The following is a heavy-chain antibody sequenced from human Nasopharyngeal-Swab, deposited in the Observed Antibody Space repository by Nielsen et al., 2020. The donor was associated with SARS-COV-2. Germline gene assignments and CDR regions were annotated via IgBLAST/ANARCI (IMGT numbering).Heavy chain of an antibody. CDR1: RGSPTSYY. V-gene: IGHV4-59*01. J-gene: IGHJ6*02. Sequence: TPSPPRTPSRGSPTSYYWSRVPQPPGKGLEWIGYIYYSGSTNYNPSLKSRVTISLDTSKNEFSLNLRSVTTADTAVYYCARDSTFSEGGGMDVWGQGTTVTVSS. CDR2: IYYSGST. D-gene: IGHD1-26*01. CDR3: ARDSTFSEGGGMDV.